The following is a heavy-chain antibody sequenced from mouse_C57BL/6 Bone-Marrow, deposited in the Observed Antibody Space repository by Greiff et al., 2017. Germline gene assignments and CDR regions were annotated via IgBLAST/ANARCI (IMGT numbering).Heavy chain of an antibody. CDR2: IDPEIGDT. CDR3: SSFDGNYFDF. J-gene: IGHJ2*01. D-gene: IGHD2-3*01. CDR1: GFNIKDDY. Sequence: VQLQQSGAELVRPGASVKLSCTASGFNIKDDYIHWVKQRPEQGLEWIGWIDPEIGDTEYASKFQGKATITSDTSSNTAYLQLSSQTSEDTAVYYCSSFDGNYFDFWGQGTPFTVAS. V-gene: IGHV14-4*01.